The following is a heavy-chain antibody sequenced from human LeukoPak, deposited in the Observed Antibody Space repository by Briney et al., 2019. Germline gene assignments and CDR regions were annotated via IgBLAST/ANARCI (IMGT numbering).Heavy chain of an antibody. CDR3: AKDMGGSGRNWASNWFDP. J-gene: IGHJ5*02. Sequence: PGGSLRLSCAASGFTFDDYGMHWVRHAPGKGLEWVSLISGDGGSTYQADSVKVRFTISRDNSKNSLYLQMDSLRAEDTALYYCAKDMGGSGRNWASNWFDPWGQGTLVTVSS. CDR2: ISGDGGST. D-gene: IGHD1-26*01. CDR1: GFTFDDYG. V-gene: IGHV3-43*02.